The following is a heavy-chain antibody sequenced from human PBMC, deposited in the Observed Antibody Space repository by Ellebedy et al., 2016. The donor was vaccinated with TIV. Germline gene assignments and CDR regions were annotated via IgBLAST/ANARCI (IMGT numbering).Heavy chain of an antibody. CDR1: GFTFSSYA. D-gene: IGHD3-16*01. V-gene: IGHV3-23*01. CDR2: ISGSGGST. Sequence: GESLKISXAASGFTFSSYAMSWVRQAPGKGLEWVSAISGSGGSTYYADSVKGRFTISRDNSKNTLYLQMNSLRAEDTAVYYCARDMGELLEIDAFDIWGQGTMVTVSS. CDR3: ARDMGELLEIDAFDI. J-gene: IGHJ3*02.